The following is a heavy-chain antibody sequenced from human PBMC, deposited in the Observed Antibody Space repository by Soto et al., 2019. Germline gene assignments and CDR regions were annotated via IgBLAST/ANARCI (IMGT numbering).Heavy chain of an antibody. Sequence: EVQLVESGGGLVKPGGSLRLSCADSGFTFSSYSMNWVRQAPGQRLEWLSSISSSSSDIYYAVSVKGRFTISRDNAKNSLYLQMNSLRAEDTAVYYCARDQPGYSYGYGLGYWGQGTLVTVSS. CDR1: GFTFSSYS. V-gene: IGHV3-21*04. CDR2: ISSSSSDI. CDR3: ARDQPGYSYGYGLGY. D-gene: IGHD5-18*01. J-gene: IGHJ4*02.